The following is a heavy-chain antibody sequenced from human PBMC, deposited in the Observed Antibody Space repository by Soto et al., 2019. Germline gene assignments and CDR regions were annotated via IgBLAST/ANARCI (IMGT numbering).Heavy chain of an antibody. CDR2: ISSSAIYI. CDR1: GFNFITYS. CDR3: VRDGLDYYATERLYLDK. J-gene: IGHJ4*02. V-gene: IGHV3-21*01. D-gene: IGHD3-10*01. Sequence: KPGGSLRLSCAASGFNFITYSLNWVRQAPGKGLEWVASISSSAIYIDYADSVKGRFTISRDNANNSLYLQMNSLRAEDTATYYCVRDGLDYYATERLYLDKWGQGTLVTVS.